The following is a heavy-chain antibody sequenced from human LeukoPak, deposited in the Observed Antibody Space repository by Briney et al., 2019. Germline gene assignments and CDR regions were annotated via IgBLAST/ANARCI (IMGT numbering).Heavy chain of an antibody. D-gene: IGHD6-19*01. J-gene: IGHJ4*02. V-gene: IGHV4-38-2*02. Sequence: PSETLSLTCTVSGYSISSGYYWGWIRQPPGKGLEWIGSIYHSGSTYYNPSLKSRVTISVDTSKNQFSLKLSSVTAADTAVYCCARGAYSSGWLFDYWGQGTLVTVSS. CDR2: IYHSGST. CDR1: GYSISSGYY. CDR3: ARGAYSSGWLFDY.